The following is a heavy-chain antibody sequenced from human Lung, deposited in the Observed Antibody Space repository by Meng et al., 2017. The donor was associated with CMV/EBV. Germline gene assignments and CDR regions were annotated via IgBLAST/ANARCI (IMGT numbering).Heavy chain of an antibody. J-gene: IGHJ6*01. CDR2: IIPILGVT. CDR1: GGSFSRFV. V-gene: IGHV1-69*10. CDR3: VFSEEYYHFRSGPDWYYHYGMDV. Sequence: SXXVSCKASGGSFSRFVVSWVRQAPGQGPEWMGGIIPILGVTNYAQKFQGRLTITADKSTTTVYLEWSSLRAADTALYYCVFSEEYYHFRSGPDWYYHYGMDVWGPG. D-gene: IGHD3-3*01.